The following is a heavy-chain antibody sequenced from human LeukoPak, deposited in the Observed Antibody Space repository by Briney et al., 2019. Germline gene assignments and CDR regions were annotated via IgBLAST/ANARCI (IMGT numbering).Heavy chain of an antibody. CDR2: ISYDGGNK. Sequence: GGSLRLSCAASGFTFSSYAMHWVRQAPGKGLEWVAVISYDGGNKYYADSVKGRFTISRDNSKNTLYLQMNGLRAEDTAVYYCARGYGVDGYDTEEKFDYWGQGTLVTVSS. D-gene: IGHD5-12*01. CDR1: GFTFSSYA. CDR3: ARGYGVDGYDTEEKFDY. J-gene: IGHJ4*02. V-gene: IGHV3-30*01.